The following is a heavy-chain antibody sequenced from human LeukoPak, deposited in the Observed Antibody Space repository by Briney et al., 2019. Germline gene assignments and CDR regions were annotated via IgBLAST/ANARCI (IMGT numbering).Heavy chain of an antibody. CDR3: ARDERGYSYGQPIDAFDI. D-gene: IGHD5-18*01. V-gene: IGHV1-46*01. Sequence: GASVKVSCKASGYTFTSYYMHWVRQAPGQGLEWMGIINPSGGSTSYAQKFQGRVTMTRDMSTSTVYMELSSLRSEDTAVYYCARDERGYSYGQPIDAFDIWGQGTMVTVSS. J-gene: IGHJ3*02. CDR2: INPSGGST. CDR1: GYTFTSYY.